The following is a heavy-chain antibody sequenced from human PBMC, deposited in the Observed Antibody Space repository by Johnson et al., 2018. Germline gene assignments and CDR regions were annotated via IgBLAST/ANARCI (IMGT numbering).Heavy chain of an antibody. CDR3: ASTTTTWEDAFDI. CDR1: GYTFTSYD. CDR2: MNPNSGNT. V-gene: IGHV1-8*01. J-gene: IGHJ3*02. Sequence: QVQLVQSGAEVKKPGASVKVSCKASGYTFTSYDINWVRQATGQGLEWMGWMNPNSGNTGYAQKFQGRVTMTRNTSISPAYLELSSLRTEDPAVDYCASTTTTWEDAFDIWGQGTMVTVSS. D-gene: IGHD1-1*01.